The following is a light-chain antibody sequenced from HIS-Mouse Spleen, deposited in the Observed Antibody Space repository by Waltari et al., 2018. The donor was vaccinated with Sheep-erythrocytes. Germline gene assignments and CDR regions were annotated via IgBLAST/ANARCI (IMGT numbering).Light chain of an antibody. CDR2: DAS. Sequence: EIVLTQSPATLSLSPGERATHSCRASQSVSSYLAWYQQKPGQAPRLLIYDASNRATGIPARFSGSGSGTDFTLTISSLEPEDFAVYYCQQRSNWPPITFGQGTKVEIK. V-gene: IGKV3-11*01. CDR1: QSVSSY. J-gene: IGKJ1*01. CDR3: QQRSNWPPIT.